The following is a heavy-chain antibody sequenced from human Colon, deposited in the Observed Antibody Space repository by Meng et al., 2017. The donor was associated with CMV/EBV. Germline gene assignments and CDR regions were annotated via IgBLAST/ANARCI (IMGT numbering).Heavy chain of an antibody. CDR2: ITGSGDGT. D-gene: IGHD1-26*01. CDR3: AKGRGLGASASNY. J-gene: IGHJ4*02. CDR1: GFIFSSYA. V-gene: IGHV3-23*01. Sequence: CAASGFIFSSYAMSWVRQAPGKGLEWVSTITGSGDGTYYADSVKGRFTISRDTSRNTLSLQMNSLRADDTAIYYCAKGRGLGASASNYWGQGTLVTVSS.